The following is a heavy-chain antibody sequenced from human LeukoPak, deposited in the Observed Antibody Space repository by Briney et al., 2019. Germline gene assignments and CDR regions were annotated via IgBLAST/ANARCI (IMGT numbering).Heavy chain of an antibody. Sequence: ASVTVSCKASGYTFTSYYMHWVRQAPGQGLEWMGLINPRDGSTSYAQKFQGRVTMTRDTSTSTVYMELRSLRSEDTAVYYCARDLGIAGTTKWTYYYGMDVWGQGTTVTVSS. CDR2: INPRDGST. CDR3: ARDLGIAGTTKWTYYYGMDV. J-gene: IGHJ6*02. D-gene: IGHD1-7*01. V-gene: IGHV1-46*01. CDR1: GYTFTSYY.